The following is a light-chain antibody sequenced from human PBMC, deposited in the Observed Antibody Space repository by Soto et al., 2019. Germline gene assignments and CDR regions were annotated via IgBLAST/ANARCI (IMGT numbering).Light chain of an antibody. CDR3: QKSNTTVT. V-gene: IGKV1-5*01. CDR2: GAS. Sequence: DIQMTQSPSTLSASVGDRVTITCRASQSVSTWLAWYQQKPGKAPKLLIYGASNLKTGVPSRFRGSGSGTDFTLTSSRLQPEDFATYYCQKSNTTVTFGGGTKVDIK. J-gene: IGKJ4*01. CDR1: QSVSTW.